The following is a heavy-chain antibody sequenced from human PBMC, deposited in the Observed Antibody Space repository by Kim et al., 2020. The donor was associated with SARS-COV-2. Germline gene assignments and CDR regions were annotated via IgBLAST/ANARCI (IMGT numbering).Heavy chain of an antibody. V-gene: IGHV3-30*07. CDR3: AREGWNYIPPYYYYYGMDV. D-gene: IGHD1-7*01. Sequence: GRFTISRDNSKNTLYLQMNSLRAEDTAVYYCAREGWNYIPPYYYYYGMDVWGQGTTVTVSS. J-gene: IGHJ6*02.